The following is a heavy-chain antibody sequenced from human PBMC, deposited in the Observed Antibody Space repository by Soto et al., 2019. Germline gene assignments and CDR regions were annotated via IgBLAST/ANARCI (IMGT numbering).Heavy chain of an antibody. CDR1: GFTFSSYA. J-gene: IGHJ3*02. CDR3: AREKWLGAFDI. Sequence: QVQLVESGGGVVQPGRSLRLSCAASGFTFSSYAMLWVRQAPGKGLEWVAVISYDGSNKYYADSVKGRFTISRDNSKNTLYLQMNSLSAEDTAVYYCAREKWLGAFDIWGQGTMGTVSS. V-gene: IGHV3-30-3*01. CDR2: ISYDGSNK. D-gene: IGHD3-22*01.